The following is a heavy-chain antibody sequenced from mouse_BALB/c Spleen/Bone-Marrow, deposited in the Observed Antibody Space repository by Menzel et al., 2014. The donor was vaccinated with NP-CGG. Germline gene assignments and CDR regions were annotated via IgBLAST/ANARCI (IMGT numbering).Heavy chain of an antibody. CDR1: GFSLTSYG. CDR3: ARNGGAYYRYYYAMDY. CDR2: IWSGGST. Sequence: QVQLQQPGPGLVQPSQSLSITCTVSGFSLTSYGVHWVRQSPGKGLEWLGVIWSGGSTGYNAAFISRLSISKDNSKSQVFFKMNSLQANDTAIYYCARNGGAYYRYYYAMDYWGQGTSVTVSS. J-gene: IGHJ4*01. V-gene: IGHV2-2*02. D-gene: IGHD2-14*01.